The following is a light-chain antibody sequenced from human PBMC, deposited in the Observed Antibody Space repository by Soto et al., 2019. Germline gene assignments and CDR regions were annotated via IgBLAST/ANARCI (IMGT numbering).Light chain of an antibody. V-gene: IGKV1-5*03. CDR3: QQYNNYFSLT. CDR1: QTISSW. CDR2: KTS. Sequence: DIQMTQSPSTLSASVGDRVTIACRASQTISSWVAWYQQKPGKAPRLLIYKTSSLESGVPSRFSGSGSGTEFTLTISGLQPYDFASYYCQQYNNYFSLTFGGGTKVDIK. J-gene: IGKJ4*01.